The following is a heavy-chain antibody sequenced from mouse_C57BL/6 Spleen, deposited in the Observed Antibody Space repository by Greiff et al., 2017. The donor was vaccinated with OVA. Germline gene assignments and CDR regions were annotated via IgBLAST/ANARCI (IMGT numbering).Heavy chain of an antibody. Sequence: EVMLVESGGGLVKPGGSLKLSCAASGFTFSDYGMHWVRQAPEKGLEWVAYISSGSSTIYYADTVKGRFTISRDNAKNTLFLQMTSLRSEDTAMYYCARCGNWYFDVWGTGTTGTVSS. D-gene: IGHD1-1*02. CDR1: GFTFSDYG. CDR3: ARCGNWYFDV. CDR2: ISSGSSTI. J-gene: IGHJ1*03. V-gene: IGHV5-17*01.